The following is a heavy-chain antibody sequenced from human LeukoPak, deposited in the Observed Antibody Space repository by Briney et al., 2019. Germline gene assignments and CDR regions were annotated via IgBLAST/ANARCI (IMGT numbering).Heavy chain of an antibody. V-gene: IGHV1-46*01. CDR2: ISPSGGST. Sequence: ASVKVSCKAFGYTFTSNYMHWVRQAPGQGPEWMGVISPSGGSTTYAQKFQGRVTMTRDTSTSTVYMELSSLRSEDTAVYYCARDNSGGSTWWFDPWGQGTLVTVSS. CDR1: GYTFTSNY. D-gene: IGHD2-15*01. J-gene: IGHJ5*02. CDR3: ARDNSGGSTWWFDP.